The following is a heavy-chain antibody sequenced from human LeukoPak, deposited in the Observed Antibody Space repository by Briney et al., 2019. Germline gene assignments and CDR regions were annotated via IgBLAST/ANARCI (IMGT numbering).Heavy chain of an antibody. J-gene: IGHJ4*02. D-gene: IGHD6-13*01. CDR2: ISSSSSYT. CDR1: GFTFSDYY. CDR3: ARGMGIAAAGETFDY. V-gene: IGHV3-11*05. Sequence: PGGSLRLSCAASGFTFSDYYMSWIRQAPGKGLEGVSYISSSSSYTNYADSVKGRFTISRDNAKKSLYLQMNSLRAEDTAVYYCARGMGIAAAGETFDYWGQGTLVTVSS.